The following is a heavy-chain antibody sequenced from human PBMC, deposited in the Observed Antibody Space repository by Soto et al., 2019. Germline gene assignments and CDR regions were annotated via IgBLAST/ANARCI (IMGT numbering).Heavy chain of an antibody. V-gene: IGHV1-18*04. Sequence: ASVKVSCKASGYTFTSYGISWVRQAPGQGLEWMGWISAYNGNTNYAQKLQGRVTMTTDTSTSTAYMELRSLRSDDTAVYYCARNLPKIVLPTVSPFDPWGQGTLVTVSS. CDR3: ARNLPKIVLPTVSPFDP. CDR2: ISAYNGNT. D-gene: IGHD2-15*01. J-gene: IGHJ5*02. CDR1: GYTFTSYG.